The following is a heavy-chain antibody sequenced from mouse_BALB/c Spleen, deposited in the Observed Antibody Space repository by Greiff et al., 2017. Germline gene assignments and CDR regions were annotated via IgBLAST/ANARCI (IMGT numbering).Heavy chain of an antibody. J-gene: IGHJ3*01. D-gene: IGHD2-3*01. Sequence: EVQGVESGGGLVQPGGSRKLSCAASGFTFSSFGMHWVRQAPEKGLEWVAYISSGSSTIYYADTVKGRFTISRDNPKNTLFLQMTSLRSEDTAMYYCARGDGYSGFAYWGQGTLVTVSA. CDR3: ARGDGYSGFAY. V-gene: IGHV5-17*02. CDR1: GFTFSSFG. CDR2: ISSGSSTI.